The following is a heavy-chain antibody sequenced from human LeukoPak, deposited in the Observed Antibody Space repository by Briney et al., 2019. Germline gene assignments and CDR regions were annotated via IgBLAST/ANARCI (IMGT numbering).Heavy chain of an antibody. CDR2: IYYSGST. CDR3: ARDPYGDYGRDDAFDI. J-gene: IGHJ3*02. Sequence: SESLSLTCTVSGGSISSSNYYWGWIRQPPGKGLEWIGSIYYSGSTYYNPSLKSRVTISVDTSKNQFSLNLSSVTAADTAVYYCARDPYGDYGRDDAFDIWGQGTMVTVSS. V-gene: IGHV4-39*07. D-gene: IGHD4-17*01. CDR1: GGSISSSNYY.